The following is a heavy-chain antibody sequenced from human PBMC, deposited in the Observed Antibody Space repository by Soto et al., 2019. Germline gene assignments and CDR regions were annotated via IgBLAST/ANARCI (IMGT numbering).Heavy chain of an antibody. CDR1: GFTFSTYG. V-gene: IGHV3-30*18. CDR2: ISYDGSNI. Sequence: QVQLVESGGGVVQPGRSLRLSCEASGFTFSTYGMHWVRQAPGKGLEWVAVISYDGSNIDYADSVKGRFTISRDNSKNXLYLQMNSLRGEDTAVYYCAKKGGEYSNYDNGLDVWGQGTTVIVSS. J-gene: IGHJ6*02. CDR3: AKKGGEYSNYDNGLDV. D-gene: IGHD4-4*01.